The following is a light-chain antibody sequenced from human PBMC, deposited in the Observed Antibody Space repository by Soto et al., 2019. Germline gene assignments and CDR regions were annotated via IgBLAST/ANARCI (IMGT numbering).Light chain of an antibody. CDR2: DAS. Sequence: EVVLTQSPATLSLSPGDRATLSCRASQSVSSYLAWYQQKPGQAPRLLIYDASNRAAGIPARFSGSGSGTDFPLTISSLEPEDFAVYYCQQRSNWPSWTFGQGTKVEIK. V-gene: IGKV3-11*01. J-gene: IGKJ1*01. CDR1: QSVSSY. CDR3: QQRSNWPSWT.